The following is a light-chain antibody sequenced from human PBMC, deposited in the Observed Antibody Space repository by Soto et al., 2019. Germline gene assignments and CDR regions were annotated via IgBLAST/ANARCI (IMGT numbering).Light chain of an antibody. J-gene: IGLJ1*01. V-gene: IGLV2-14*03. CDR2: DVS. CDR1: TSDVGGYNY. CDR3: SSYTTSNTRQVI. Sequence: QSALTQPASVSGSPGQSMTISCTGTTSDVGGYNYVSWYQHHPGKAPILMIYDVSNRPSGVSNPFSGSKTGNTASLTISGLQPEDEGDDYCSSYTTSNTRQVIFGTGTKLTVL.